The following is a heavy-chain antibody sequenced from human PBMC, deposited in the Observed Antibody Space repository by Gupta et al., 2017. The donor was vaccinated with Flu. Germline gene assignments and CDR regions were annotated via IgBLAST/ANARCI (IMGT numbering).Heavy chain of an antibody. D-gene: IGHD3-3*01. J-gene: IGHJ5*02. V-gene: IGHV1-2*02. Sequence: GLEGKGWINPNSGGTNYAQKFQGRVTMTRDTSISTAYMEMSRLRSDDTAVYYCARGRAIFGVGGGDWFDPWGQGTLVTVSS. CDR2: INPNSGGT. CDR3: ARGRAIFGVGGGDWFDP.